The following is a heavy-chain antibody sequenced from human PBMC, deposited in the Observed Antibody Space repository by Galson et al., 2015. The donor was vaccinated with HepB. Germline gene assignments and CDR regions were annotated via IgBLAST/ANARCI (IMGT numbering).Heavy chain of an antibody. V-gene: IGHV3-23*01. CDR2: ISGSGGST. D-gene: IGHD3-3*01. J-gene: IGHJ5*02. Sequence: SLRLSCAASGFTFSSYAMSWVRQAPGKGLEWVSAISGSGGSTYYADSVKGRFTISRDNSKNTLYLQMNSLRAEDTAVYYCAKGALGPGRITIFGVVIDESWFDPWGQGTLVTVSS. CDR3: AKGALGPGRITIFGVVIDESWFDP. CDR1: GFTFSSYA.